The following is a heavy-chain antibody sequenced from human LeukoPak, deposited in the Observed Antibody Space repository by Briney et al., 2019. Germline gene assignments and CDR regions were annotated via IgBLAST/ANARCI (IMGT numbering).Heavy chain of an antibody. CDR3: TYAFWSGYLYMDV. Sequence: PGWSLSLSCAASGFTFSRYSINWVRQAAGKGREGVSFVSSSSSYIYYADSVKGRFTISRDNTNNSLYLQMNRLRAEDTAVYYCTYAFWSGYLYMDVWGKGTTVTVSS. V-gene: IGHV3-21*01. CDR2: VSSSSSYI. D-gene: IGHD3-3*01. J-gene: IGHJ6*03. CDR1: GFTFSRYS.